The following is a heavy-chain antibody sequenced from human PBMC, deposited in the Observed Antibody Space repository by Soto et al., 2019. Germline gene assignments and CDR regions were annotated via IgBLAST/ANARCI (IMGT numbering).Heavy chain of an antibody. V-gene: IGHV5-10-1*01. CDR2: IDPSDSYT. D-gene: IGHD6-13*01. CDR1: GYSFTSYW. CDR3: ARRRIAAAGTGYYGMDV. Sequence: PGESLKISCKGSGYSFTSYWISWVRQMPGKGLEWMGRIDPSDSYTNYSPSFQGHVTISADKSISTAYLQWSSLKASDTAMYYCARRRIAAAGTGYYGMDVRGQGTTVTVSS. J-gene: IGHJ6*02.